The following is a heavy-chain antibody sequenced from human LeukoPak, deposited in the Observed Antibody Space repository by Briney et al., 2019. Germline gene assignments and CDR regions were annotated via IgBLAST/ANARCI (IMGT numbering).Heavy chain of an antibody. CDR1: GCTFTCYE. CDR3: AREGFDY. Sequence: SVKASCKACGCTFTCYEINWVRQATGQEREWMGYMNPNSGNTGYAQKFQARVTITWDTSMSTAYMELSSLRSEDTAVYYCAREGFDYWGQGTLVTVSS. V-gene: IGHV1-8*03. J-gene: IGHJ4*02. CDR2: MNPNSGNT.